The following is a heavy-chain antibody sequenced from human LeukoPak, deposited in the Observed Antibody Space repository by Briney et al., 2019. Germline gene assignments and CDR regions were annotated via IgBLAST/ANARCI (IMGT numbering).Heavy chain of an antibody. J-gene: IGHJ4*02. CDR3: ARDLLFGYSGYDLYFDY. CDR2: INPSGGST. CDR1: GYTFTSYY. V-gene: IGHV1-46*01. D-gene: IGHD5-12*01. Sequence: ASVKVSCKASGYTFTSYYMHWVRQAPGQGLEWMGIINPSGGSTSYAQKFQGRVTMTRDTSTSTVYMELSSLRSEDTAVYYCARDLLFGYSGYDLYFDYWGQGTLVTVPS.